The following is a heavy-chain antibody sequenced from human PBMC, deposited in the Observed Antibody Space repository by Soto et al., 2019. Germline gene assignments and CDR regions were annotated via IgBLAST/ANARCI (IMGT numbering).Heavy chain of an antibody. CDR3: ARGGYYDWSVYYVDFDY. J-gene: IGHJ4*02. V-gene: IGHV4-31*03. CDR1: GGSISSGGYY. Sequence: QVQLQESGPGLVKPSQTLSLTCTVSGGSISSGGYYWSWIRQHPGKGLEWIGYIFYTGSTYCTPSLRSRVIISGDTAKNQFSLGLSSVTAADTAVYYCARGGYYDWSVYYVDFDYWGQGMLVTVSS. D-gene: IGHD3-22*01. CDR2: IFYTGST.